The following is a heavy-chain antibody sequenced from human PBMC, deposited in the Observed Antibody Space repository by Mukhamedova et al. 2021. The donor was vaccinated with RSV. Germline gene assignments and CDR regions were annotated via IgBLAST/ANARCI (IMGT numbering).Heavy chain of an antibody. V-gene: IGHV4-59*08. Sequence: SWIRQPPGKGLEWIGYIYYSGSTNYNPSLKSRVTISVDTSKNQFSLKLSSVTAADTAVYYCARLLSGSHDAFDIWGQGTMVTASS. CDR2: IYYSGST. CDR3: ARLLSGSHDAFDI. D-gene: IGHD1-26*01. J-gene: IGHJ3*02.